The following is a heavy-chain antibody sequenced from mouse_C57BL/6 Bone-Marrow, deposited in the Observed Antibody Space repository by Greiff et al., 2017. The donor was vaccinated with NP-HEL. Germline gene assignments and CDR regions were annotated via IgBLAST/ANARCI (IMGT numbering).Heavy chain of an antibody. J-gene: IGHJ2*01. D-gene: IGHD1-1*01. CDR2: IDPENGDT. CDR3: TTNYGSLHFDY. Sequence: VQLQQSGAELVRPGASVKLSCTASGFNIKDDYMHWVKQRPEQGLEWIGWIDPENGDTEYASKFQGKATITADTSSNTAYLQLSSLTSEDTAVYYWTTNYGSLHFDYWGQGTTLTVSS. CDR1: GFNIKDDY. V-gene: IGHV14-4*01.